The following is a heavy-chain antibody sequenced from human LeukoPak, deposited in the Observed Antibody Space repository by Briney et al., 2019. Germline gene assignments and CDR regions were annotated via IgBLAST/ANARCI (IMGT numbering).Heavy chain of an antibody. D-gene: IGHD3-10*02. CDR3: AELGITMIGGV. Sequence: GGSLRLSCVASGFTFSRFEMNWVRQAPGKGLEWISHISSGTYIAYADSVKGRFTISRDNAKNSLYLQMNSLRAEDTAVYYCAELGITMIGGVWGKGTTVTISS. CDR1: GFTFSRFE. J-gene: IGHJ6*04. V-gene: IGHV3-48*03. CDR2: ISSGTYIA.